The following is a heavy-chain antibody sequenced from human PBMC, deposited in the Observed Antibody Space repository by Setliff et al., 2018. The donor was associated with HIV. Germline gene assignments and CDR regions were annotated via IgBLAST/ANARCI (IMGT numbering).Heavy chain of an antibody. Sequence: SETLSLTCAVYSGSFSGYRWTWIRQPPGKGLEWIGAISHRGSTTYNPSLRSRVTISVDTSKNQFSLKLNPVTAADTAVYHCARGDYYDSTGYEGLDSWGRGTLVTVSS. CDR2: ISHRGST. V-gene: IGHV4-34*01. D-gene: IGHD3-22*01. CDR1: SGSFSGYR. CDR3: ARGDYYDSTGYEGLDS. J-gene: IGHJ4*02.